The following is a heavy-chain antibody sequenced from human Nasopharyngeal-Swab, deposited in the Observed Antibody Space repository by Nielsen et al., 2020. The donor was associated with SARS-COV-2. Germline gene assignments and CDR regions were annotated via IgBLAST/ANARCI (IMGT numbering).Heavy chain of an antibody. Sequence: SETLSLTCTVSGGSISSGGYYWSWIRQHPGKGLEWIGYIYYSGSTYYNPSLKRRVPISVDTSKNQFSLKLSSVTAADTAVYYCARAGTIFGVVIIHFDYWGQGTLVTVSS. CDR3: ARAGTIFGVVIIHFDY. J-gene: IGHJ4*02. V-gene: IGHV4-31*03. CDR2: IYYSGST. CDR1: GGSISSGGYY. D-gene: IGHD3-3*01.